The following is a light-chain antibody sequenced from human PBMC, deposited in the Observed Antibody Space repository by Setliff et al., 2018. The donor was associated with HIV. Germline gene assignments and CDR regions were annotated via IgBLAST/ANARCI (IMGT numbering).Light chain of an antibody. CDR2: DVS. CDR1: SSDVGRYNL. Sequence: QSVLTQPAFVSGSPGQSITISCTGTSSDVGRYNLVSWYQQHPGKAPKLMIYDVSKRPSGVSNRFSGSKSGNTASLTISGLQAEDESDYFCCSYAGGSTYVFGTGTKV. CDR3: CSYAGGSTYV. J-gene: IGLJ1*01. V-gene: IGLV2-23*02.